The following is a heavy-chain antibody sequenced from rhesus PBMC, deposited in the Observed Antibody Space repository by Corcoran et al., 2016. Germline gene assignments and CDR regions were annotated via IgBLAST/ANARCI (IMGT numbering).Heavy chain of an antibody. D-gene: IGHD7-45*01. J-gene: IGHJ4*01. CDR2: IYGNSAST. V-gene: IGHV4S7*01. CDR1: GGSLSGGYY. Sequence: QVQLQESGPGLVKPSETLSLTCAVSGGSLSGGYYWGCICQRPGKGLEWIGNIYGNSASTYYNPYLKSRGTISKDTSKNQVSLKLSSVTAADTAVYYCARRTGGNDYWGQGVLVTVSS. CDR3: ARRTGGNDY.